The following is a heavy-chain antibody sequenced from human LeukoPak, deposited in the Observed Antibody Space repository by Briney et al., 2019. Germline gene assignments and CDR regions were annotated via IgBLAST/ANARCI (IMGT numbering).Heavy chain of an antibody. D-gene: IGHD2-15*01. CDR3: ARAIVVVVAAQGPLDY. J-gene: IGHJ4*02. CDR1: GYTFTSYG. V-gene: IGHV1-2*02. Sequence: GASVKVSCKASGYTFTSYGISWVRQAPGQGLEWMGWINPNSGGTNYAQKFQGRVTMTRDTSISTAYMELSRLRSDDTAVYYCARAIVVVVAAQGPLDYWGQGTLVTVSS. CDR2: INPNSGGT.